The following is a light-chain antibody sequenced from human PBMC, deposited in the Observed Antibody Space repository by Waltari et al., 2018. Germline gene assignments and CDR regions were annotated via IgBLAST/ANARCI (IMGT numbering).Light chain of an antibody. CDR1: QTVSSIY. J-gene: IGKJ3*01. Sequence: EIVLTPSPGTLSLSPGDSATLSCRASQTVSSIYLAWYQQKPGQAPRLLIYGASSRATGIPDRFSGSGSGTDFTLTISRLEPEDFAVYYCQQFGSSPPHITFGPGTKVDIK. CDR2: GAS. V-gene: IGKV3-20*01. CDR3: QQFGSSPPHIT.